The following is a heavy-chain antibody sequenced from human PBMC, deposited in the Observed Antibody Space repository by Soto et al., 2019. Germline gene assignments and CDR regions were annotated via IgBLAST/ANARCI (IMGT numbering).Heavy chain of an antibody. CDR1: GFTFSTYP. D-gene: IGHD2-21*02. J-gene: IGHJ4*02. CDR3: QRDSDCAFDY. CDR2: IRPSSESM. Sequence: EVQLVESGGGLVQPGGSLRLSCAASGFTFSTYPMNWVRQAPGKGLDWVSNIRPSSESMSYADSVKGRFTVSRDNAKNSLSLQMNSLRDDDTAVYYCQRDSDCAFDYFGQGTLVTFSS. V-gene: IGHV3-48*02.